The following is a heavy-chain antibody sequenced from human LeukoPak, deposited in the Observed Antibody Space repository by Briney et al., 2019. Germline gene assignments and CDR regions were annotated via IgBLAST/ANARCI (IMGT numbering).Heavy chain of an antibody. D-gene: IGHD3-3*01. J-gene: IGHJ4*02. V-gene: IGHV4-38-2*02. CDR1: GYSISNGYY. CDR2: ISHRGST. Sequence: SETLSLTCTVSGYSISNGYYWGWIRQPPGKGLEWVGSISHRGSTYYNPSLRSRITISLDRSKQKFSLKLTSVTAADTAVYFXXXXAEYYAIWRGYAGYSDYWGQGISVTVSP. CDR3: XXXAEYYAIWRGYAGYSDY.